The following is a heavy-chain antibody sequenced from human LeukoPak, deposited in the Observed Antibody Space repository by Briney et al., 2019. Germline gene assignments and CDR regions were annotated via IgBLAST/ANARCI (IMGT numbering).Heavy chain of an antibody. CDR1: EHIFSTYW. J-gene: IGHJ4*02. CDR3: ATDRGRFDY. D-gene: IGHD3-10*01. CDR2: IKQDGSEK. Sequence: GGSLRLSCRASEHIFSTYWMSWVRQAPGKGPEWVANIKQDGSEKYYLDSVEGRFTISRDHAKNSVYLQMNSLRAEDTAVYYCATDRGRFDYWGQGTLVTVSS. V-gene: IGHV3-7*01.